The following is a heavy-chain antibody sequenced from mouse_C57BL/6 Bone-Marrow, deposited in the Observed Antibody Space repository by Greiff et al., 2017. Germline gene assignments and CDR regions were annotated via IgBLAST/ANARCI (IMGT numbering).Heavy chain of an antibody. Sequence: EVQVVESEGGLVQPGSSMKLSCTASGFTFSDYYMAWVRQVPEKGLEWVANINYDGSSTYYLDSLKSRFIISRDNAKNILYLQMSSLKSEDTATYYCARSTMINYFDYWGQGTTLTVSS. CDR2: INYDGSST. CDR3: ARSTMINYFDY. D-gene: IGHD2-4*01. CDR1: GFTFSDYY. J-gene: IGHJ2*01. V-gene: IGHV5-16*01.